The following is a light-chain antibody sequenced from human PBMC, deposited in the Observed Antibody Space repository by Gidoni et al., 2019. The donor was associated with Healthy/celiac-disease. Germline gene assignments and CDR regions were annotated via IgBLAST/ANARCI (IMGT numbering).Light chain of an antibody. Sequence: DIVMTQTTLTLYVTPGQPASISCTSSQSLLHSDGKPYLYWYLQKPGQHPQLLIYVVSNRFAGVPASFIGVGSGTDFTLKIARLGAKDVRVYSCMRSIQLPWTFGRGTKVEIK. V-gene: IGKV2D-29*01. CDR2: VVS. CDR3: MRSIQLPWT. J-gene: IGKJ1*01. CDR1: QSLLHSDGKPY.